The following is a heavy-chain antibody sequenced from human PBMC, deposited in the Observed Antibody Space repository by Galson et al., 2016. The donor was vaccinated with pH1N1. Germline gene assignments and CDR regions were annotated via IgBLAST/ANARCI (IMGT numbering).Heavy chain of an antibody. V-gene: IGHV4-31*03. J-gene: IGHJ5*02. Sequence: TLSLTCTVSGGSISSGVYYWSWIRQHPGKGLEWIGYIYDTWSNYYNPYLKRRVIISVDTSKNQVSLNLSSVTAADTAVYYCVRAYYDSSPRNWFDPSGQGTLVTVSS. CDR3: VRAYYDSSPRNWFDP. D-gene: IGHD3-22*01. CDR2: IYDTWSN. CDR1: GGSISSGVYY.